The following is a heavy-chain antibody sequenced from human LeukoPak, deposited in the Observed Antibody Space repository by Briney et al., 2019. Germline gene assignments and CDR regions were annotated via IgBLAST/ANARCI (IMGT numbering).Heavy chain of an antibody. CDR3: ARVGYYYDSSGYPY. J-gene: IGHJ4*02. CDR1: AFTFSDYY. Sequence: PGGSLRLSCAASAFTFSDYYMSWVRQATGKGLEWVSVIYSGGSTYYADSVKGRFAISRDNSKNTLYLQMNSLRAEDTAVYYCARVGYYYDSSGYPYWGQGTLVTVSS. CDR2: IYSGGST. D-gene: IGHD3-22*01. V-gene: IGHV3-53*01.